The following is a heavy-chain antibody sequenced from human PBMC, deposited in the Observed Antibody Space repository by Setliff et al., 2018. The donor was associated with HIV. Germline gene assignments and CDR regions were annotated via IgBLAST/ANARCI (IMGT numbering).Heavy chain of an antibody. V-gene: IGHV4-39*01. CDR2: VCYSRSS. Sequence: SETLSLTCTVSGGSVSSSSSYWGWIRQPPGKGLEWIGNVCYSRSSYYNPSLKSRVTISVDTSKNQFSLKLSSVTAADTAVYYCARHGVDDTSANYFRFGVHDHWGQGTLVPVSS. J-gene: IGHJ4*02. D-gene: IGHD3-22*01. CDR3: ARHGVDDTSANYFRFGVHDH. CDR1: GGSVSSSSSY.